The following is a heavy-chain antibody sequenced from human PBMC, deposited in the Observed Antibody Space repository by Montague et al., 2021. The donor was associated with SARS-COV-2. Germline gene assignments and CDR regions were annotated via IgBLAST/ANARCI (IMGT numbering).Heavy chain of an antibody. CDR3: VSLWKYGSGSHYAPWDYYNYGMDV. CDR2: IYYSGST. CDR1: GGSITSSSYY. J-gene: IGHJ6*02. Sequence: SETLSLTCGVSGGSITSSSYYWGWIRQSPDKGLEWIGNIYYSGSTYYNPSLKSRVTISVDTSKYQFSLKLSSVTAADTAVYYCVSLWKYGSGSHYAPWDYYNYGMDVWGQGTTVTVSS. V-gene: IGHV4-39*01. D-gene: IGHD3-10*01.